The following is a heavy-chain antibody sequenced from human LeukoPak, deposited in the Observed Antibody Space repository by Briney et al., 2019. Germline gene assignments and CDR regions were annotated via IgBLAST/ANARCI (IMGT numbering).Heavy chain of an antibody. CDR3: ARDTTVASGMQY. CDR2: FVSTAT. Sequence: SETLSLTCTVSGGSISTFSWRWVRQTPDKGLEWIGSFVSTATKYNPSLERRVAISVDTSKNQFSLRLNSLTTADTASYYCARDTTVASGMQYWGPGTLVTVSS. CDR1: GGSISTFS. J-gene: IGHJ4*02. D-gene: IGHD6-19*01. V-gene: IGHV4-59*01.